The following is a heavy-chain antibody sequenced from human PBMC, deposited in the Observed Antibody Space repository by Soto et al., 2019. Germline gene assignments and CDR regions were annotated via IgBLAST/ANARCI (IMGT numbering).Heavy chain of an antibody. CDR2: ISWNSGSI. Sequence: GGSLRLSCAASGFSFSHYWMHWVRQAPGKGLVWVSGISWNSGSIGYADSVKGRFTISRDNAKNSLYLQMNSLRAEDTALYYCAKDIGSSASGDYFDYWGQGTLVTVSS. V-gene: IGHV3-9*01. D-gene: IGHD6-6*01. J-gene: IGHJ4*02. CDR3: AKDIGSSASGDYFDY. CDR1: GFSFSHYW.